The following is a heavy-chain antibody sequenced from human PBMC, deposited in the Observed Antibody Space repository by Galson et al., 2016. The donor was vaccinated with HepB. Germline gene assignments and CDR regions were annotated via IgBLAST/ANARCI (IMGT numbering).Heavy chain of an antibody. CDR2: INPSRGGSA. J-gene: IGHJ4*02. CDR1: GYTFINYF. Sequence: SVTVSCKASGYTFINYFLHWVRQAPGQGPEWMGIINPSRGGSANFAQKFQGRVSMTSDRSTSTVYMELSSLRSEDTAVYYCARDNGYSYGYWDYWGQGTLVTVSS. D-gene: IGHD5-18*01. CDR3: ARDNGYSYGYWDY. V-gene: IGHV1-46*01.